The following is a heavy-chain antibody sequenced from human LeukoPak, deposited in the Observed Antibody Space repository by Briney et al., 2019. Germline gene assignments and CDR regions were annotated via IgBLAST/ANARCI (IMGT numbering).Heavy chain of an antibody. D-gene: IGHD6-13*01. J-gene: IGHJ4*02. V-gene: IGHV3-23*01. Sequence: PGGSLRLSCAASGSTFSSYAMSWVRQAPGKGLEWVSAISGSGGSTYYADSVKGRFTISRDNSKNTLYLQMNSLRAEDTAVYYCAKALAAAETRFSDYWGQGTLVTVSS. CDR1: GSTFSSYA. CDR3: AKALAAAETRFSDY. CDR2: ISGSGGST.